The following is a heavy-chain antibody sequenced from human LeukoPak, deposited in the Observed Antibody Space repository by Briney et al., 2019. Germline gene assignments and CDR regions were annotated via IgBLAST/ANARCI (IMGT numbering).Heavy chain of an antibody. J-gene: IGHJ4*02. D-gene: IGHD3-22*01. Sequence: GESLKTSCKGSGYSFTSYWIGWVRQVPGKGLEWMGIIYPGDSDTRYSPSFQGQVTISADKSISTAYLQWSSLKASDPAMYYCARQYLSSASLDYWGQGTLVTVSS. V-gene: IGHV5-51*01. CDR2: IYPGDSDT. CDR1: GYSFTSYW. CDR3: ARQYLSSASLDY.